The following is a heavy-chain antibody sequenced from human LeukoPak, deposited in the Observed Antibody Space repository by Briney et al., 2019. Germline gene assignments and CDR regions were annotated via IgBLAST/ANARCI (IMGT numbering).Heavy chain of an antibody. D-gene: IGHD1-1*01. CDR2: VSSDGNST. J-gene: IGHJ4*02. Sequence: GGSLRLSCAASGFTFSSYWMHWVRQAPGKGLVWVSRVSSDGNSTNYADSVKGRFTISRDNTNNTLYLQMNSLRAEDTAVYYCSRGATNARALDYWGQGTLVTVSS. CDR3: SRGATNARALDY. CDR1: GFTFSSYW. V-gene: IGHV3-74*01.